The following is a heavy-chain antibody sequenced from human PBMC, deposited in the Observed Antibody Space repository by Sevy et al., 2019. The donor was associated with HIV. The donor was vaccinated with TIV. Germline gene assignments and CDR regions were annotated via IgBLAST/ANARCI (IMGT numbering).Heavy chain of an antibody. J-gene: IGHJ4*02. CDR1: GFTFSSYG. Sequence: GGSLRLSCAASGFTFSSYGMHWVRQAPGKGLEWVAVIWYDGSNKYYADSVKGRFTISRDNSKNMLYLQMNSLRAEDTAVYYCAREGYGGNSLDYWGQGTLVTVSS. V-gene: IGHV3-33*01. D-gene: IGHD2-21*02. CDR2: IWYDGSNK. CDR3: AREGYGGNSLDY.